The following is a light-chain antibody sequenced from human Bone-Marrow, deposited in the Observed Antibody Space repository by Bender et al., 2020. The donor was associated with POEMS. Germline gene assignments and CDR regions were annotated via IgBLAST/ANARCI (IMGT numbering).Light chain of an antibody. Sequence: QSALTQPASVSGSPGQSITISCVGFSSDIGGYKYVSWYQQQPGKAPKLMVYDVNNRPSWVSNRFSGSKSANTAFLTISGLQAEDEADYYCCAYAGSGTWVFGGGTKLTVL. V-gene: IGLV2-14*03. CDR2: DVN. CDR1: SSDIGGYKY. CDR3: CAYAGSGTWV. J-gene: IGLJ3*02.